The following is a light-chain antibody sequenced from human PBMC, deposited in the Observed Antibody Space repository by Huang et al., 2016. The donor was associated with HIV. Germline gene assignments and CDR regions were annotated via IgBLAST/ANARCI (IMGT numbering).Light chain of an antibody. J-gene: IGKJ4*01. CDR3: QQRSRWLT. V-gene: IGKV3-11*01. CDR2: DAS. CDR1: QSVGSL. Sequence: EIVLTQSPATLSLSPGDRATLSCRASQSVGSLLAWYQQRPGQAPRLLIFDASNRATGIPPRFSGSGSGTDFTLTISSLEPEDFAVYYCQQRSRWLTFGGGTKVEI.